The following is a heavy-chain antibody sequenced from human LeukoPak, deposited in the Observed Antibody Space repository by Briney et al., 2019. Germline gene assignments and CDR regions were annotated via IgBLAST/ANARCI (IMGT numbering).Heavy chain of an antibody. CDR3: ARDGRIHYYGSGSRTWFDP. D-gene: IGHD3-10*01. CDR2: INPNSGGT. CDR1: GYTFTGYY. V-gene: IGHV1-2*02. Sequence: GASVKVSCKASGYTFTGYYMHWVRQAPGQGLEWMGWINPNSGGTNYAQKFQGRVTMTRDTSISTAYMEPSRLRSDDTAVYYCARDGRIHYYGSGSRTWFDPWGQGTLVTVSS. J-gene: IGHJ5*02.